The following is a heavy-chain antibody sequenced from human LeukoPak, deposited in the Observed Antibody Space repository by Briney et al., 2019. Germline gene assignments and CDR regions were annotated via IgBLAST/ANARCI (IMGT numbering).Heavy chain of an antibody. CDR3: ARTYYYDSSGYYQIDY. D-gene: IGHD3-22*01. J-gene: IGHJ4*02. CDR1: GGSFSRGGYY. Sequence: SETLSLTCNVSGGSFSRGGYYWTWIRQHPGKGLGWIGYIYYSGNTYYNPSLKSRVTISVDTSKNQFSLNVSSVTAADTAVYYCARTYYYDSSGYYQIDYWGQGTLVTVSS. V-gene: IGHV4-31*03. CDR2: IYYSGNT.